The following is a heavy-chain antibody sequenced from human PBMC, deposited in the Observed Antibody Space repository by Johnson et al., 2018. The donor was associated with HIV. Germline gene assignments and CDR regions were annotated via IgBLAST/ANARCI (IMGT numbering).Heavy chain of an antibody. V-gene: IGHV3-20*04. Sequence: MLLVESGGGLVQPGGSLRLSCAASGFTFDDYGMSWVRQAPGKGLEWVSGINWNGGSIGYADSVKGRFTISRDNAKNSLYLQMNSLRAEDTAVYYCARDRTYCSGGSCYFDAFDIWGQGTMVTVSS. D-gene: IGHD2-15*01. CDR1: GFTFDDYG. CDR2: INWNGGSI. J-gene: IGHJ3*02. CDR3: ARDRTYCSGGSCYFDAFDI.